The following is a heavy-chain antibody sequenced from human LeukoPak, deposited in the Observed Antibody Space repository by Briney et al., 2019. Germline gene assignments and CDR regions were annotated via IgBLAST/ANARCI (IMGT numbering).Heavy chain of an antibody. Sequence: ASVKVSCKASGYTFSTYGISWVRQAPGQGLEWMGWISPYNGNTNYAQKLQGRVTMTTDTSTTTAYMELRSLTSDDTAVYYCARDGMTGGYYDSSGQSFDYWGQGTLVTVSS. D-gene: IGHD3-22*01. CDR2: ISPYNGNT. V-gene: IGHV1-18*01. CDR1: GYTFSTYG. CDR3: ARDGMTGGYYDSSGQSFDY. J-gene: IGHJ4*02.